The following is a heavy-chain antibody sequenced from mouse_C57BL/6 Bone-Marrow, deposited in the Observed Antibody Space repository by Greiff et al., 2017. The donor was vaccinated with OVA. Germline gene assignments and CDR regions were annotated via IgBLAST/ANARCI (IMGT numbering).Heavy chain of an antibody. CDR3: ARSYYSNSFAY. Sequence: EVKLQQSGPELVKPGASVKMSCKASGYTFTDYNMHWVKQSHGKSLEWIGYINPNNGGTSYNQKFKGKATLTVNKSSSTAYMELRSLTSEDSAVYYCARSYYSNSFAYWGQGTLVTVSA. CDR1: GYTFTDYN. CDR2: INPNNGGT. V-gene: IGHV1-22*01. D-gene: IGHD2-5*01. J-gene: IGHJ3*01.